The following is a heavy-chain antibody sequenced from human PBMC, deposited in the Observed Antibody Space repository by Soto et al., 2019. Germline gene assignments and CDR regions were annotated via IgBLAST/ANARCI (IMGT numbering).Heavy chain of an antibody. CDR2: IGHDGNNK. J-gene: IGHJ3*02. D-gene: IGHD2-21*01. V-gene: IGHV3-33*01. CDR1: GFSFTTYG. CDR3: ARGCVTGLVVVFGRPLDI. Sequence: QVQLVESGGGWVQPGRSLRLSCEATGFSFTTYGMHWVRQAPGKGLEWVAVIGHDGNNKYYADSVEGRFTISRDNSKNSVYLQMKSLRGEDTAVYYCARGCVTGLVVVFGRPLDIWGQGTVVTVSS.